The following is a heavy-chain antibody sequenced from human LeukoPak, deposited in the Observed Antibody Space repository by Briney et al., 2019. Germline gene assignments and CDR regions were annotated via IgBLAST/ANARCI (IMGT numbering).Heavy chain of an antibody. D-gene: IGHD3-22*01. Sequence: ASVKVSCKASGYTFTGYYMHWVRQAPGQGLEWMGWINPNSGGTNYAQKFQGRVTMTRDTSISTAYTELSRLRSDDTAVYYCARDTLYYDSSGYYHPFDYWGQGTLVTVSS. J-gene: IGHJ4*02. CDR2: INPNSGGT. CDR1: GYTFTGYY. CDR3: ARDTLYYDSSGYYHPFDY. V-gene: IGHV1-2*02.